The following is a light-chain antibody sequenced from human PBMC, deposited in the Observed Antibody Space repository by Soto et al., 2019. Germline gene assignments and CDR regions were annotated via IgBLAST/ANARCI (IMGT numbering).Light chain of an antibody. CDR2: EVS. J-gene: IGLJ1*01. CDR3: CSFARSRIL. V-gene: IGLV2-23*02. CDR1: SSDVGSYNL. Sequence: LTQPASVSGSPGQSITISCTGTSSDVGSYNLVSWYQQHPGKAPKFMIYEVSERPAGVSNRFSGSKSGNTASLTISGLQAEDEAEHYCCSFARSRILFGTGNKVTVL.